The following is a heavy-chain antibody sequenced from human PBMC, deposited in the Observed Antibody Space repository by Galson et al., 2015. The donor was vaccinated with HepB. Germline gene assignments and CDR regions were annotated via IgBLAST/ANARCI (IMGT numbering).Heavy chain of an antibody. CDR2: ISSSSSTI. J-gene: IGHJ4*02. CDR3: ARDGAHDYGDY. V-gene: IGHV3-48*04. D-gene: IGHD3-16*01. CDR1: GFTFSSYS. Sequence: SLRPSCAASGFTFSSYSMNWVRQAPGKGLEWVSYISSSSSTIYYADSVKGRFTISRDNAKNSLYLQMNSLRAEDTAVYYCARDGAHDYGDYWGQGTLVTVSS.